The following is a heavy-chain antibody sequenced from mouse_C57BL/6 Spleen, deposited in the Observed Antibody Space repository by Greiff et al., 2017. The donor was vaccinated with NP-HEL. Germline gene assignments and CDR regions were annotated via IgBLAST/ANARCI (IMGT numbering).Heavy chain of an antibody. CDR2: IDPETGGT. V-gene: IGHV1-15*01. Sequence: VQLQQSGAELVRPGASVTLSCKASGYTFTDYEMHWVKQTPVHGLEWIGAIDPETGGTAYNQKFKGKAILTADKSSSTAYMELRSLTSEDSAVYYCTRRLKLVYFDYWGQGTTLTVSS. J-gene: IGHJ2*01. CDR1: GYTFTDYE. D-gene: IGHD4-1*01. CDR3: TRRLKLVYFDY.